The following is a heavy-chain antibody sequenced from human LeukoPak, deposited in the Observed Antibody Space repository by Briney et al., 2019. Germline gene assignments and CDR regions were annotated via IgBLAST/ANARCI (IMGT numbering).Heavy chain of an antibody. V-gene: IGHV4-59*01. CDR1: GGSISSYY. CDR2: IYYSGST. Sequence: SETLSLTCIVSGGSISSYYWSWIRQPPGKGLEWIGYIYYSGSTNYNPSLKSRVTISVDTSKNQFSLKLSSVTAADTAVYYCARDRAVAGHFDYWGQGTLVTVSS. D-gene: IGHD6-19*01. J-gene: IGHJ4*02. CDR3: ARDRAVAGHFDY.